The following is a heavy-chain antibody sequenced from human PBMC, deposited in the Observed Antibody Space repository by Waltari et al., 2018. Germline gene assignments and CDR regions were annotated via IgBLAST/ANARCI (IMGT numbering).Heavy chain of an antibody. J-gene: IGHJ3*01. Sequence: VQLVQSAAEVKRPGASVRVACKASGYSCTTYHLHWVRQAPGQGLEWMGIINPDSGRRSYAEKFKGRVAMTRDTSTTTVYMELTSLRPGDTATYYCARDLSPDLAFGFDVWGQGTTVIVSS. CDR3: ARDLSPDLAFGFDV. V-gene: IGHV1-46*01. CDR1: GYSCTTYH. D-gene: IGHD3-16*01. CDR2: INPDSGRR.